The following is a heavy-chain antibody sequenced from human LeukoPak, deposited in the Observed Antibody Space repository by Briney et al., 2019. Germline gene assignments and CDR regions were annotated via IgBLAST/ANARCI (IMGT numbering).Heavy chain of an antibody. CDR2: IKQDGSEK. V-gene: IGHV3-7*01. J-gene: IGHJ6*03. CDR1: GFTFSSYW. Sequence: GGSLRLSCAASGFTFSSYWMSWVRQAPGKGLEWVANIKQDGSEKYYVDSVKGRFTISRDNAKNSLYLQMNSLRAEDTAVYYCARLGYSYGWGYYYYMDVWGKGTTVTISS. CDR3: ARLGYSYGWGYYYYMDV. D-gene: IGHD5-18*01.